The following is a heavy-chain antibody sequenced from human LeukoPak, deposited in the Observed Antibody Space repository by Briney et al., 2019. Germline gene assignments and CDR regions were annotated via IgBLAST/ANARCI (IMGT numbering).Heavy chain of an antibody. Sequence: GGSLRLSCAASGFTFTTYRMEWVRQAPGKGLEWVSLIYSDGRTFYADSVKGRFTISRDHSKNTLYLQMNSLRAEDTAIYYCAKSQGDMGDYWGQGTLVTVSS. CDR3: AKSQGDMGDY. V-gene: IGHV3-53*01. J-gene: IGHJ4*02. CDR2: IYSDGRT. CDR1: GFTFTTYR. D-gene: IGHD3-9*01.